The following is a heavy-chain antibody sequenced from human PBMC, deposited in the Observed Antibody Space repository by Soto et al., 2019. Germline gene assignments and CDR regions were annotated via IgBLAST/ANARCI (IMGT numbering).Heavy chain of an antibody. CDR2: IIPNSGDT. CDR1: GYTFNDHY. J-gene: IGHJ3*02. CDR3: ARDGRGLQGAFDI. V-gene: IGHV1-2*02. Sequence: QVQLVQSGAEVKKPGASVEVSCKASGYTFNDHYMPWVRQAPGQGLEWMGWIIPNSGDTNYAEKFHGRVTMTRDTCISTFYMELSSLRSDDTAVYYCARDGRGLQGAFDIWGRGTMVTVSS. D-gene: IGHD2-15*01.